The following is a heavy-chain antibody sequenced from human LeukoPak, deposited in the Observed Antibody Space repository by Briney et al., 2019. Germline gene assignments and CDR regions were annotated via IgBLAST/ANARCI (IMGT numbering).Heavy chain of an antibody. Sequence: SETLSLTCTVSGDSISSRYWSWIRQPPGKGLEWIGYFYYSGSANYNPSLKSRVTISVDTSKNQFSLNLYSVTAADTAVYYCAREVWLQFRYFDYWGQGALVTVSS. CDR3: AREVWLQFRYFDY. V-gene: IGHV4-59*11. CDR2: FYYSGSA. J-gene: IGHJ4*02. D-gene: IGHD5-24*01. CDR1: GDSISSRY.